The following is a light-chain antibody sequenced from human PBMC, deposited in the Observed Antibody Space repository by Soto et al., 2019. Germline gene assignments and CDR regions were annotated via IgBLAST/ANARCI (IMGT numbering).Light chain of an antibody. Sequence: DIQMTQSPSSLSASVGDRVTITCRASQSISNYLNWYQQKPGKAPKLLIYAASSLQSGVPSTFSGSGSGTEFTLTISSLQPEDFGTYYCQQFKSYPITFGQGTRLEIK. V-gene: IGKV1-17*01. CDR2: AAS. J-gene: IGKJ5*01. CDR3: QQFKSYPIT. CDR1: QSISNY.